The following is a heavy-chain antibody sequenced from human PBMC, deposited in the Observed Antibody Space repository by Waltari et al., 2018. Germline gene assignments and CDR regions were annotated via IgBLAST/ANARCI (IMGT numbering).Heavy chain of an antibody. Sequence: QVQLVESGGGVVQPGSSLRLSCAVSGCSFTFNRMHWVRQAPGEGLEWVAYITHEGSSKYYADSVKGRFTISRDNSKNTLYLQMNSLRGEDTAVYYCVRDFDNRFDHWGQGTLVTVSS. CDR1: GCSFTFNR. D-gene: IGHD3-9*01. CDR3: VRDFDNRFDH. J-gene: IGHJ4*02. V-gene: IGHV3-30-3*01. CDR2: ITHEGSSK.